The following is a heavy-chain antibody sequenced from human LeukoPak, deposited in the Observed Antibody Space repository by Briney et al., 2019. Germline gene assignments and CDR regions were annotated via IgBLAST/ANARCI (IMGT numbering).Heavy chain of an antibody. CDR1: GYIFTSYG. Sequence: ASVNVSCKASGYIFTSYGISWVRQAPGQGLEWMGWISAYNGNTNYAQKLQGRVTMTTDTSTSTAYMELRSLRSDDTAVYYCARDSPRIYDSSGYYYYYGMDVWGQGTTVTVSS. J-gene: IGHJ6*02. CDR2: ISAYNGNT. D-gene: IGHD3-22*01. CDR3: ARDSPRIYDSSGYYYYYGMDV. V-gene: IGHV1-18*01.